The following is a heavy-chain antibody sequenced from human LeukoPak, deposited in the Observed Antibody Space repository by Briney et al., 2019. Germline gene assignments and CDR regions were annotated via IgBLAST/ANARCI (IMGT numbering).Heavy chain of an antibody. V-gene: IGHV3-23*01. D-gene: IGHD3-22*01. CDR3: ARGGPDSSDYSSLFDY. CDR2: ISGSGGST. CDR1: GFTFSSYG. J-gene: IGHJ4*02. Sequence: QPGGSLRLSCAASGFTFSSYGMSWVRQPPGTGLEWVSAISGSGGSTYYADSVKGRFTISRDNAKNTLHLQMTSLRAEDTAVYYCARGGPDSSDYSSLFDYWGRGILVTVSS.